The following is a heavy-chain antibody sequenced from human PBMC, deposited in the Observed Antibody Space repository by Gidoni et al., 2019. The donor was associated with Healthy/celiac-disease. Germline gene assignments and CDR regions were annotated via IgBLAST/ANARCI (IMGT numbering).Heavy chain of an antibody. D-gene: IGHD3-9*01. J-gene: IGHJ6*02. V-gene: IGHV1-46*03. CDR2: INPSGGST. Sequence: QVQLVQSGAEVKKPGASVKVSCKASGYTFTSYYMHWVRQAPGQGLEWMGIINPSGGSTSYAQKFQGRVTMTRDTSTSTVYMELSSLRSEDTAVYYCARDLSTGYLYYYYYGMDVWGQGTTVTVSS. CDR3: ARDLSTGYLYYYYYGMDV. CDR1: GYTFTSYY.